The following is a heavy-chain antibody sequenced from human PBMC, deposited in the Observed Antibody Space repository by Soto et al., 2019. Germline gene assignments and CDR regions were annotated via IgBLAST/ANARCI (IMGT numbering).Heavy chain of an antibody. CDR2: VSFDGSTK. J-gene: IGHJ4*02. D-gene: IGHD6-19*01. V-gene: IGHV3-30*18. CDR3: AKAPYSSGYYGGLDS. CDR1: GFTFSAYD. Sequence: QVQLVESGGGVVQPGGSLRLSCEVSGFTFSAYDMHWVRQAPGKGLDWVAVVSFDGSTKNYADSVKGRFTISRDTARNTLYLQINSLRLDDTAVYYCAKAPYSSGYYGGLDSWGQGTLVTVSS.